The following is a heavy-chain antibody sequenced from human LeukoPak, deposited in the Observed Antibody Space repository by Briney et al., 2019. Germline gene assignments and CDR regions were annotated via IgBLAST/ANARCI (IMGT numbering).Heavy chain of an antibody. CDR1: GFTFSSYS. V-gene: IGHV3-21*01. D-gene: IGHD3-10*01. Sequence: GGSLRLSCAASGFTFSSYSMTWVRQAPGKGLEWVSSIISSSSYIYYADSVKGRFTISRDNAKNSLYLQMNSLRAEDTAVYYCARAGVNYYGSGDNWFDPWGQGTLVTVSS. J-gene: IGHJ5*02. CDR3: ARAGVNYYGSGDNWFDP. CDR2: IISSSSYI.